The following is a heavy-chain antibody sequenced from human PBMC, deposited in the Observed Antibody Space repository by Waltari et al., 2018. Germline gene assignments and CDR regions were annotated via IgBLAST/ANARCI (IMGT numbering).Heavy chain of an antibody. CDR1: GASFSDYY. D-gene: IGHD3-3*01. J-gene: IGHJ5*02. V-gene: IGHV4-34*01. CDR2: IRHPGST. CDR3: TRGGNYDFWSHRPFVDP. Sequence: QVQLQPWGAGLLGPSETLSLTCAVYGASFSDYYGGWVRQPPGKGLEWIGQIRHPGSTNYNPSLKSRVTISIDTPRSQFSLRLSSVTAADTALYFCTRGGNYDFWSHRPFVDPWGQGTLVTVSS.